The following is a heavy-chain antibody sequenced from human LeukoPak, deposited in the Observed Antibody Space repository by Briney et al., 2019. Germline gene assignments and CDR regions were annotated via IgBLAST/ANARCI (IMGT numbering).Heavy chain of an antibody. V-gene: IGHV3-23*01. CDR1: GFTFSSYA. CDR3: ANPDSSGFYFSIRFDF. Sequence: GGSLRLSCTASGFTFSSYAMSWVRQAPGKGLEWVSTMRGSGDSTYYADSVKGRFTVSRDNSKNTLYLQMNSLRAEDTAVYFCANPDSSGFYFSIRFDFWGQGTLVTVSS. CDR2: MRGSGDST. J-gene: IGHJ4*02. D-gene: IGHD3-22*01.